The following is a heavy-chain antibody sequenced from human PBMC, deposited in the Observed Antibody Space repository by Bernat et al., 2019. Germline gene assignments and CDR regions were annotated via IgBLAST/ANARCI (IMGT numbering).Heavy chain of an antibody. J-gene: IGHJ4*02. CDR1: GGSFSSSSYY. CDR2: IYYSGST. CDR3: ARRGYYDSSGYYKY. V-gene: IGHV4-39*01. Sequence: QLQLQESGPGLVKPSETLSLTCTVSGGSFSSSSYYWGWIRQPPGKGLEWIGSIYYSGSTYYNPSLKSRVTISVDTSKNQFSLKLSSVTAADTAVYYCARRGYYDSSGYYKYWGQGTLVTVSS. D-gene: IGHD3-22*01.